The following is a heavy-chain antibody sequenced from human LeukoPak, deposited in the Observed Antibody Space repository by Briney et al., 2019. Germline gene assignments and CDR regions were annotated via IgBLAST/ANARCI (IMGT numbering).Heavy chain of an antibody. V-gene: IGHV4-59*08. CDR1: GGSISDYY. J-gene: IGHJ5*01. Sequence: SETLSLTCTVSGGSISDYYWSWLRQPPGKGLEWIGYIYYSGSTNYNPSLKSRVTISVDTSKNQCAPRLSSVTAADTAVYFCARHPSALSRFDSWGQGTLVTVSS. CDR3: ARHPSALSRFDS. D-gene: IGHD2-2*01. CDR2: IYYSGST.